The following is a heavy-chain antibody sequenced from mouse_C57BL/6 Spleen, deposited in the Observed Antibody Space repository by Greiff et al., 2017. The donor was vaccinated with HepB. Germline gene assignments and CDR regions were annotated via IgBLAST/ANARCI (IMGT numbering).Heavy chain of an antibody. Sequence: EVQLQQSGTVLARPGASVKMSCKTSGYTFTSYWMHWVKQRPGQGLEWIGAIYPGNSDTSYNQKFKGKAKLTAVTSASTAYMELSSLTNEDSAVYYCTKSSDYGSSLYWYFDVWGTGTTVTVSS. CDR1: GYTFTSYW. CDR2: IYPGNSDT. V-gene: IGHV1-5*01. J-gene: IGHJ1*03. CDR3: TKSSDYGSSLYWYFDV. D-gene: IGHD1-1*01.